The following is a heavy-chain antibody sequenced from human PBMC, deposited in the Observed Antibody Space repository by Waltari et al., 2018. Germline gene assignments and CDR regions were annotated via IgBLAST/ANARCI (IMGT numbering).Heavy chain of an antibody. J-gene: IGHJ4*02. CDR3: AKSTGSYYEVFDY. V-gene: IGHV3-23*04. CDR1: GFTLGTYG. Sequence: EVRLVESGGGLVQPGGSLTRSCAASGFTLGTYGMSGVRQAPGKGLECVSTISGSGGTTFYADSVKGRFTMSKDNSKNTLFLQMNSLRFDDTAEYYCAKSTGSYYEVFDYWGRGTLVTVSS. D-gene: IGHD1-26*01. CDR2: ISGSGGTT.